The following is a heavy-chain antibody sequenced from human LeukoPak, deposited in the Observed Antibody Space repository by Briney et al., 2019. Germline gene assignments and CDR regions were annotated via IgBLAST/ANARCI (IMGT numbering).Heavy chain of an antibody. CDR3: ARDRTGTTDAFDI. D-gene: IGHD4-11*01. Sequence: SETLSLTCTVSGSSISSYYWSWIRQPPGKGLEWIRYIYYSGSTNYNPSLKSRVTISVDTSKNQFSLKLSSVTAADTAVYYCARDRTGTTDAFDIWGQGTMVTVSS. V-gene: IGHV4-59*01. CDR2: IYYSGST. J-gene: IGHJ3*02. CDR1: GSSISSYY.